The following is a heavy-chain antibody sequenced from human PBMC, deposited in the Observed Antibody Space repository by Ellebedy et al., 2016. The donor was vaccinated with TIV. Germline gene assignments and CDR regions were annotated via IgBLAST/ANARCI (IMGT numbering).Heavy chain of an antibody. CDR1: GFTFSSYA. D-gene: IGHD6-6*01. CDR2: IWYDGSNK. Sequence: GGSLRLXCAASGFTFSSYAMHWVRQAPGKGLEWVAVIWYDGSNKYYADSVKGRFTISRDNSKNTLYLQMNSLRAEDTAVYYCATSRPHGGGMDVWGQGTTVTVSS. J-gene: IGHJ6*02. CDR3: ATSRPHGGGMDV. V-gene: IGHV3-33*08.